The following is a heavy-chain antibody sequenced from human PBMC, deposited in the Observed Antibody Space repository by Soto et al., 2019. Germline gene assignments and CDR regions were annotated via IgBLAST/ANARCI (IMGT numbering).Heavy chain of an antibody. V-gene: IGHV1-18*04. CDR1: CYPFTSYG. D-gene: IGHD5-18*01. CDR3: EPGGYSYGYASDR. CDR2: ISAYNGNT. Sequence: XSVKVSTKASCYPFTSYGIIWVRQAPGQGLEWMGWISAYNGNTNYAQKLQCRVTMTTDTSTSTAYMELRRLRSDDTALYYCEPGGYSYGYASDRWAQGTLVTVPS. J-gene: IGHJ5*02.